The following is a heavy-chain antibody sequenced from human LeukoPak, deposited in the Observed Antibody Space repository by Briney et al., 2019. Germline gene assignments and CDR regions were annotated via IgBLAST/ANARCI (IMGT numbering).Heavy chain of an antibody. D-gene: IGHD5-12*01. CDR3: AKDTVKVTTIRRVPHYMDV. V-gene: IGHV3-30*02. CDR1: GFTFSSYG. J-gene: IGHJ6*03. CDR2: IQYDGSNK. Sequence: GGSLRLSCAASGFTFSSYGMHWVRQAPGKGLEWVAFIQYDGSNKYYADSVQGRFTISRDNSKNTLYLQMNSLRAEDTALYYCAKDTVKVTTIRRVPHYMDVWGKGTTVTISS.